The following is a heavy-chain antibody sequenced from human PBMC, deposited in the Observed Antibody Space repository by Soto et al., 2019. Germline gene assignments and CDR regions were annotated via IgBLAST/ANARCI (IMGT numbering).Heavy chain of an antibody. CDR3: ARDSYDSGYDSIPSRYYYYYMDV. V-gene: IGHV1-69*04. J-gene: IGHJ6*03. Sequence: GASVKVSCKASGGTFSSYTISWVRQAPGQGLEWMGRIIPILGIANYAQKFQGRVTITADKSTSTAYMELSSLRSEDTAVYYCARDSYDSGYDSIPSRYYYYYMDVWGKGTTVTVSS. D-gene: IGHD5-12*01. CDR2: IIPILGIA. CDR1: GGTFSSYT.